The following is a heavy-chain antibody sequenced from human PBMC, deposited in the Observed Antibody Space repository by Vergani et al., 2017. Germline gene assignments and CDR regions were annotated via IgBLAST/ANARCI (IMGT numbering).Heavy chain of an antibody. D-gene: IGHD6-19*01. CDR1: GYSFTSYW. Sequence: EVQLVQSGAEVKKPGESLRISCKGSGYSFTSYWISWVRQMPGKGLEWMGRIDPSDSYTNYSPSFQGHVTISADKSISTAYLQWSSLKASDTAMYYCATSKMGGRGWYLWVFERRREEWAYYYYGMDVWGQGTTVTVSS. V-gene: IGHV5-10-1*03. CDR2: IDPSDSYT. CDR3: ATSKMGGRGWYLWVFERRREEWAYYYYGMDV. J-gene: IGHJ6*02.